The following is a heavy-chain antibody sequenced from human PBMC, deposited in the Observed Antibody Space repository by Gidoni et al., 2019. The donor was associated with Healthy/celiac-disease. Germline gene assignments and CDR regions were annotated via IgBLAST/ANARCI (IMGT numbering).Heavy chain of an antibody. J-gene: IGHJ5*02. Sequence: PSFQGHVTISADKSISTAYLQWSSLKASDTAMYYCARRIAVAFTHWFDPWGQGTLVTVSS. CDR3: ARRIAVAFTHWFDP. V-gene: IGHV5-10-1*01. D-gene: IGHD6-19*01.